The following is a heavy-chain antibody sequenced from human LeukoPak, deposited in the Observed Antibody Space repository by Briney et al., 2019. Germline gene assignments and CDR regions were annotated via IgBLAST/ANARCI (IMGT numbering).Heavy chain of an antibody. CDR1: GFTFSSYG. CDR3: AKDIAVAGIMMSGGDY. Sequence: GGSLRLSCAAFGFTFSSYGMHWVRQVPGKGLEWVAFIRYDESNQYYADSVKGRFTISRDNSKNTLYLQMNSLRPEDTAVYYCAKDIAVAGIMMSGGDYWGQGTLVTVSS. CDR2: IRYDESNQ. V-gene: IGHV3-30*02. D-gene: IGHD6-19*01. J-gene: IGHJ4*02.